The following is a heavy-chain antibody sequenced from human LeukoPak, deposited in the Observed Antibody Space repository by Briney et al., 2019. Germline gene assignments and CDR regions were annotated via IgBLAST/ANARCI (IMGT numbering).Heavy chain of an antibody. CDR2: IRWNSGSI. Sequence: GGSLRLSCAASGFTFDDYAMHWVRQAPGKGLEWVSGIRWNSGSIGYADSVKGRFTISRDNAKNSLYLQMNSLRAEDSAVYYCARFAEVWGSYRRFDYWGQGTLVTVSS. D-gene: IGHD3-16*02. CDR1: GFTFDDYA. J-gene: IGHJ4*02. CDR3: ARFAEVWGSYRRFDY. V-gene: IGHV3-9*01.